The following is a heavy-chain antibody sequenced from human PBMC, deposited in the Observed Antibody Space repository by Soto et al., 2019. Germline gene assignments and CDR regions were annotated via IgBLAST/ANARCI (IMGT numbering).Heavy chain of an antibody. CDR3: ARATYYYDSSTVYFDY. Sequence: PSETLSLTCTVSGGSISSGGYYWSWIRQHPGKGLEWIGYIYYSGSTYYNPSLKSRVTISVDTPKNQFSLKLSSVTAADTAVYYCARATYYYDSSTVYFDYWGQGTLVTVSS. CDR2: IYYSGST. D-gene: IGHD3-22*01. CDR1: GGSISSGGYY. J-gene: IGHJ4*02. V-gene: IGHV4-31*03.